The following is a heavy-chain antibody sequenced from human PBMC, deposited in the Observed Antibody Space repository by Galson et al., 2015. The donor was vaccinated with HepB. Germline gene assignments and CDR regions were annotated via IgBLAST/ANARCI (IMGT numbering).Heavy chain of an antibody. CDR2: ISGSGGST. D-gene: IGHD2-2*01. CDR1: GFTFSKYA. J-gene: IGHJ6*02. Sequence: SLRLSCAASGFTFSKYAMSWVRQAPGKGLEWVSGISGSGGSTNYADPVKGRFTISRENSKNTMYLQMNSLRVEDTAVYYCAKGTSSDYYYGMDVWGQGTTVTVSS. V-gene: IGHV3-23*01. CDR3: AKGTSSDYYYGMDV.